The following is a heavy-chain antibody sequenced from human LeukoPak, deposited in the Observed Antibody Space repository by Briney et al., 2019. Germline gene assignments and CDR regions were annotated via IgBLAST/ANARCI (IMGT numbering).Heavy chain of an antibody. Sequence: GGSLRLSCAASVFSFSDYSMNWVRQAPGKGLEWVSFISSYRTYIYYADSLKGRFTISRDNAKNSLYLQMNSLRAEDTAVYYCARDSFAGYDSSGYSSYDYWGQGTLVTVSS. J-gene: IGHJ4*02. CDR3: ARDSFAGYDSSGYSSYDY. CDR2: ISSYRTYI. V-gene: IGHV3-21*01. D-gene: IGHD3-22*01. CDR1: VFSFSDYS.